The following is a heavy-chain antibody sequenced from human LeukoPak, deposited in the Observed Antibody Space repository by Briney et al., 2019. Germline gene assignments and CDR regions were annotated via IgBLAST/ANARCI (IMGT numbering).Heavy chain of an antibody. V-gene: IGHV5-51*01. CDR1: GYSFTSYW. CDR3: ARQRGSSGTINWLDP. D-gene: IGHD3-10*01. Sequence: GESLKISCKGSGYSFTSYWIGWVRQMPGEGLEWMGIIYPGDSDTRHSPSFQGQVTISADRSIRTAYLQWTSLKASDTAMYYCARQRGSSGTINWLDPWGQGTLVTVSS. CDR2: IYPGDSDT. J-gene: IGHJ5*02.